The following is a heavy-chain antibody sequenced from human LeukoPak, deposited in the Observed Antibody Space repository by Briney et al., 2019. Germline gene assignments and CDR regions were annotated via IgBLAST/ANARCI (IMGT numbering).Heavy chain of an antibody. D-gene: IGHD3-22*01. V-gene: IGHV3-48*01. J-gene: IGHJ6*02. Sequence: PGGSLRLSCAASGFTFSSYSMNWVRQAPGKGLEWVSYISSSSSTVYYADSVKGRFTISRDNAKNSLYLQMNSLRAEDTAVYYCAKDLSSAITSALVLDVWGRGTTV. CDR2: ISSSSSTV. CDR3: AKDLSSAITSALVLDV. CDR1: GFTFSSYS.